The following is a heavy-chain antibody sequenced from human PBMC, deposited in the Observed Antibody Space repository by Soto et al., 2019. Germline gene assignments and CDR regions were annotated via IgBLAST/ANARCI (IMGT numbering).Heavy chain of an antibody. V-gene: IGHV3-53*01. CDR2: IYSGGGT. Sequence: QLVASGGGLIQPGESLTLSCEASGFSVTNNYMYWVRQAPGKGLEWVSLIYSGGGTHYADFVNGRFIISRDNSKNTLHLLMDKSRAEDTAIYYCARDIACSSSSCQGDNFDIWGRGTLVTVSP. D-gene: IGHD2-2*01. CDR1: GFSVTNNY. CDR3: ARDIACSSSSCQGDNFDI. J-gene: IGHJ3*02.